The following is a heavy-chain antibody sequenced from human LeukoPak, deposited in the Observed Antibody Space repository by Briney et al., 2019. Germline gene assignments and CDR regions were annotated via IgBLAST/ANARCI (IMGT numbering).Heavy chain of an antibody. CDR1: GFTFSSYA. CDR3: AKVHDRYIVVVPAAAMDV. Sequence: GGSLRLSCAASGFTFSSYAMSWVRQAPGKGLEWVSAISGSGGSTYYADSVKSRFTISRDNSKNTLYLQMNSLRAEDTAVYYCAKVHDRYIVVVPAAAMDVWGKGTTVTVSS. CDR2: ISGSGGST. D-gene: IGHD2-2*01. J-gene: IGHJ6*03. V-gene: IGHV3-23*01.